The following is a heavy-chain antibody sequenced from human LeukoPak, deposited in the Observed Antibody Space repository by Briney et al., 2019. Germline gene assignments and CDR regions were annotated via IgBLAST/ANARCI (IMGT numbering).Heavy chain of an antibody. CDR1: GFTFSSYG. D-gene: IGHD3-9*01. V-gene: IGHV3-30*18. CDR3: AKAPHVLRYFDWLLFDAFDI. CDR2: ISYDGSNK. J-gene: IGHJ3*02. Sequence: GGSLRLSCAASGFTFSSYGMHWVRQAPGKGLEWVAVISYDGSNKYYADSVKGRFTISRDNSKNTLYLQMNSLRAEDTAVYYCAKAPHVLRYFDWLLFDAFDIWGQGTMVTVSS.